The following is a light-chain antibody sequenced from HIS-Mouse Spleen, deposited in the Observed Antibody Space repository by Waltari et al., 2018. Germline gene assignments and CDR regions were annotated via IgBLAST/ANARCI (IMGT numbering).Light chain of an antibody. CDR3: SSYTSSSTLV. J-gene: IGLJ2*01. V-gene: IGLV2-18*02. CDR1: SSDVGSYNR. Sequence: QSALTQPPSVSGSPGQSVTISCTGTSSDVGSYNRVPWYQQPPGTAPKLMIYEVSTRPAGGPDRFSGSKSGNTASLTISGLQAEDEADYYCSSYTSSSTLVFGGGTKLTVL. CDR2: EVS.